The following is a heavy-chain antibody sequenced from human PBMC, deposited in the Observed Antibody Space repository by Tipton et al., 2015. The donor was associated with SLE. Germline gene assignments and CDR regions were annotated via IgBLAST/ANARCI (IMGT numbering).Heavy chain of an antibody. J-gene: IGHJ3*02. CDR1: GGSISSGGYY. V-gene: IGHV4-31*03. CDR2: IYYSGST. D-gene: IGHD6-19*01. Sequence: TLSLTCTVSGGSISSGGYYWSWIRRHPGKGLEWIGYIYYSGSTYYNPSLKSRVTISVDTSKNQFFLRLRSVTAADTAVYYCARSGYSSGWYRGRFDIWGQGTMVTVSS. CDR3: ARSGYSSGWYRGRFDI.